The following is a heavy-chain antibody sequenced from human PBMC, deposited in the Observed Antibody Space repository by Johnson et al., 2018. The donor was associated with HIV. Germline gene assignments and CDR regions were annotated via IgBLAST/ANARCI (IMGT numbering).Heavy chain of an antibody. CDR3: QGDSGSYHGNDAFDI. J-gene: IGHJ3*02. CDR1: GFTFDDYG. V-gene: IGHV3-20*04. CDR2: FNRNSGST. D-gene: IGHD1-26*01. Sequence: VQLVESGGGVVRPGGSLRLSCAASGFTFDDYGMSWVRQAPGEGLEWVSVFNRNSGSTGYADSVTGRLTISRDNAKYSLYLQMNSLRAEDTALYYCQGDSGSYHGNDAFDIWGQGTMVTVSS.